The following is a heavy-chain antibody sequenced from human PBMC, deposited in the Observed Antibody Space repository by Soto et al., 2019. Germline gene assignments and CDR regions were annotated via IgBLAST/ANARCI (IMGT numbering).Heavy chain of an antibody. CDR3: ARGPKVLLERSYYYYGMDV. V-gene: IGHV1-46*03. J-gene: IGHJ6*02. CDR1: GYTFTSYY. Sequence: QVQLVQSGAEVKKPGASVKVSCKASGYTFTSYYMHWVRQAPGQGLEWMGIINPSGGSTSYAQKFQGRVTMTRDASTSTVYMELSSLRSEDTAVYYCARGPKVLLERSYYYYGMDVWGQGTTVPVSS. D-gene: IGHD1-1*01. CDR2: INPSGGST.